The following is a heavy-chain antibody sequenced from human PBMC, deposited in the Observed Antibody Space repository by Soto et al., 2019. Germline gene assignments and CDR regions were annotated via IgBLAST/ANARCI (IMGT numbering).Heavy chain of an antibody. Sequence: QVQLQESGPGLVKPSETLSLTCTASGGSISSYYWSWIRQPPGKGLEWIGYIYYSGSTNNNPSLKSRVTISVDTSKTQFCLKLSSVTAADTAVYYCARVQPFFGEHHLYYWGQGTLVTVSS. J-gene: IGHJ4*02. V-gene: IGHV4-59*01. CDR2: IYYSGST. D-gene: IGHD3-10*01. CDR3: ARVQPFFGEHHLYY. CDR1: GGSISSYY.